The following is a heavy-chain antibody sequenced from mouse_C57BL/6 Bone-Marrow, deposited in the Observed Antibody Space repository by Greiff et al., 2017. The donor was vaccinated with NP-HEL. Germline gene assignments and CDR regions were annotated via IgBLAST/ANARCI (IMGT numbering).Heavy chain of an antibody. CDR2: IHPNSGST. CDR1: GYTFTSYW. Sequence: VKLQQPGAELVKPGASVKLSCKASGYTFTSYWMHWVKQRPGQGLEWIGMIHPNSGSTNYNEKFKSKATLTVDKSSSTAYMQLSSLTSEDSAVYYCARSGAMIKDYWGQGTTLTVSS. J-gene: IGHJ2*01. V-gene: IGHV1-64*01. D-gene: IGHD2-4*01. CDR3: ARSGAMIKDY.